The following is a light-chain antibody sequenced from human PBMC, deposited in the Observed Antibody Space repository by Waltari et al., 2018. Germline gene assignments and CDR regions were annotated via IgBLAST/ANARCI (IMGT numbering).Light chain of an antibody. V-gene: IGKV2-28*01. CDR3: MQALQTPKI. J-gene: IGKJ2*01. CDR1: QSLLQSNGYNY. Sequence: DIVMTQSPLSLPVTPGEQASISCRASQSLLQSNGYNYLDWYLQKPGQSPQLLIYLGSNRASGVPDRFSGSGSGTDFTLKISRVAAEDVGVYYCMQALQTPKIFGQGTKLEIK. CDR2: LGS.